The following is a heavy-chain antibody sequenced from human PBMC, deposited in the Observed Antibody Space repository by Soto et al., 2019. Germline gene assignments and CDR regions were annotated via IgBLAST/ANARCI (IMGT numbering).Heavy chain of an antibody. D-gene: IGHD2-2*01. CDR1: GFFLSDYG. J-gene: IGHJ4*02. V-gene: IGHV3-33*01. Sequence: QVQLVESGGGVVQPGGSLTLSCTASGFFLSDYGMHWVRQAPGKGLEWVAAISYDGSSEYYSYSVKDRFTTSRDNSKNTLYLHMNRLRVEDRAVYYCARGGGLNQLLSGSDHWGQGTLVTVSS. CDR3: ARGGGLNQLLSGSDH. CDR2: ISYDGSSE.